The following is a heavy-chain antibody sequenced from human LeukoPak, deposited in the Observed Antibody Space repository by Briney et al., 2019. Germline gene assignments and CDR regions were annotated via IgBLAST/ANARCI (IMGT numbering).Heavy chain of an antibody. J-gene: IGHJ6*02. CDR2: IIPILGIA. CDR1: GGTFSSYA. D-gene: IGHD3-10*01. V-gene: IGHV1-69*04. CDR3: ASDKKLWFGELYGMDV. Sequence: ASVKVSCKASGGTFSSYAISWVRQAPGQGLEWMGRIIPILGIANYAQKFQGRVTITADKSTSTAYMELSSLRSEDTAVYYCASDKKLWFGELYGMDVWGQGTRSPSP.